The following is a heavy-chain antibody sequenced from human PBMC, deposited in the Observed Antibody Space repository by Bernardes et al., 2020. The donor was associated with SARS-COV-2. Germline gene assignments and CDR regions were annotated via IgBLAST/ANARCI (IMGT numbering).Heavy chain of an antibody. CDR1: GFTFRSSW. D-gene: IGHD5-12*01. CDR3: ARDRGYGCFDF. Sequence: GGSLRRSCAASGFTFRSSWMAWVRQAPGQGLAWVANLKRDGREQYYVDSVKGRFTISRDNAKNSLYLQMNSLRAEDTAVYYCARDRGYGCFDFWGQGTLVTVSS. J-gene: IGHJ4*02. CDR2: LKRDGREQ. V-gene: IGHV3-7*01.